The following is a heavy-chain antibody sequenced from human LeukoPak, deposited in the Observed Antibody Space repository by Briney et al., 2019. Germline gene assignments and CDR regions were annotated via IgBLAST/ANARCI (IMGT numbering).Heavy chain of an antibody. CDR2: IYYSGST. CDR3: ARHRHPEYYDILTGYSSAYYYGMDV. CDR1: GGSISSYY. D-gene: IGHD3-9*01. V-gene: IGHV4-59*08. J-gene: IGHJ6*02. Sequence: SETLSFTCTVSGGSISSYYWSWIRQPPGKGLEWIGYIYYSGSTNYNPSLKSRVTISVDTSKNQFSLKLSSVTAADTAVYYCARHRHPEYYDILTGYSSAYYYGMDVWGQGTTVTVSS.